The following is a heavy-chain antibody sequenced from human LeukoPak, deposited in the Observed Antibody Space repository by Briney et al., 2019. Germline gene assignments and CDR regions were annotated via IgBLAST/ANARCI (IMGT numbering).Heavy chain of an antibody. Sequence: PSETLSLTCTVSGGSISSYYWSWIRQPPGKGLEWIGYIYTSGSTNYNPSLKSRVTISVDTSKNQFSLKLSSVTAADTAVYYCARRGPYYYDSSFDYWGQGTLVTVSS. CDR3: ARRGPYYYDSSFDY. CDR1: GGSISSYY. CDR2: IYTSGST. D-gene: IGHD3-22*01. J-gene: IGHJ4*02. V-gene: IGHV4-4*09.